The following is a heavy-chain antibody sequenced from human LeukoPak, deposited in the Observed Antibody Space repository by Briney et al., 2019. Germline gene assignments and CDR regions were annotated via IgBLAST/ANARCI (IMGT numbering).Heavy chain of an antibody. CDR1: GFSFSTYA. V-gene: IGHV3-64*01. J-gene: IGHJ4*02. D-gene: IGHD3-22*01. CDR2: ISSDGGIT. Sequence: GGSLRLSCDASGFSFSTYAMHWVRQAPGKGLEYVSAISSDGGITYYANSVEGRFTISRDNSKNTLYLQMGSLRAEDMAVYFCARGYYDSGGYYFDYWGQGTLVAVSS. CDR3: ARGYYDSGGYYFDY.